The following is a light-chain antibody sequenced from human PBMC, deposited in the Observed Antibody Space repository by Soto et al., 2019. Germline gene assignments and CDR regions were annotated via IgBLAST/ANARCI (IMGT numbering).Light chain of an antibody. CDR1: QTINNN. V-gene: IGKV3-15*01. Sequence: VMTQAPATLSVSPGERATLSCRASQTINNNVAWYQLKDGQVPRLVIYGASTRATDIPARFSGSGSGTEFTPTISSLQPDDFATYYCQHYNSYSEAFGQGTKVDIK. CDR3: QHYNSYSEA. CDR2: GAS. J-gene: IGKJ1*01.